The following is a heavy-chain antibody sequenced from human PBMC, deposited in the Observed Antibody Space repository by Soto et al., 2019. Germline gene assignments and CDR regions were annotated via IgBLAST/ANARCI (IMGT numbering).Heavy chain of an antibody. CDR2: IWYDGSNK. V-gene: IGHV3-33*01. Sequence: QVQLVESGGGVVQPGRSLRLSCAASGFTFSSYGMHWVRQAPGKGLEWVAVIWYDGSNKYYADSVKGRFTMSKDNSKNTLYLQMNSVRAEDTAVYYCARGIAARPDDYYDGMEVWGQGTTVTVSS. CDR1: GFTFSSYG. CDR3: ARGIAARPDDYYDGMEV. D-gene: IGHD6-6*01. J-gene: IGHJ6*02.